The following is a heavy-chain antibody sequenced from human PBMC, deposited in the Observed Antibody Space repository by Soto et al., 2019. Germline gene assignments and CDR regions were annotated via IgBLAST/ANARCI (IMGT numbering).Heavy chain of an antibody. V-gene: IGHV1-18*01. J-gene: IGHJ4*02. CDR2: ISAHNGNT. CDR3: ARGRYGDY. Sequence: QVHLVQSGAEVKKPGASVKVSCKGSGYAFTTYGITWVRQAPGQGLEWMGWISAHNGNTNYAQRAQGRVTVTRDTSTSTAYMELRSLRSDDTAVDDCARGRYGDYWGQGALVTVSS. D-gene: IGHD1-1*01. CDR1: GYAFTTYG.